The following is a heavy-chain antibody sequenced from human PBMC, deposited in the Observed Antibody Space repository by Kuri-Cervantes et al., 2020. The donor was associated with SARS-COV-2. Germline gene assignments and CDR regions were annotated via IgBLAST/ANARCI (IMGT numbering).Heavy chain of an antibody. CDR2: IYHSGST. Sequence: ESLKISCAVPGYSISSGYYWGWIRQPPGKGREWIGSIYHSGSTYYNPSLKSRVTISVDTSKNQFSLKLSSVTAADTAVYYCARDRPSYCSSTSCYTGIFDYWGRGTLVTVSS. CDR3: ARDRPSYCSSTSCYTGIFDY. D-gene: IGHD2-2*02. V-gene: IGHV4-38-2*02. J-gene: IGHJ4*02. CDR1: GYSISSGYY.